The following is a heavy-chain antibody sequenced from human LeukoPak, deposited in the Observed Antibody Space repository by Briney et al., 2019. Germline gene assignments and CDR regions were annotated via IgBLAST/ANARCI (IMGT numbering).Heavy chain of an antibody. J-gene: IGHJ5*02. Sequence: SETLSLTCAVSGDSLSSSSRYSWSWIRQPPGKGLEWIGYIYHGGSTHYNPSLKSRVTISVDRSKNQFSLNLNSATTADTAVYYCARVVVSVTRYFDPWGQGTLVTVSS. V-gene: IGHV4-30-2*01. CDR3: ARVVVSVTRYFDP. D-gene: IGHD2-15*01. CDR2: IYHGGST. CDR1: GDSLSSSSRYS.